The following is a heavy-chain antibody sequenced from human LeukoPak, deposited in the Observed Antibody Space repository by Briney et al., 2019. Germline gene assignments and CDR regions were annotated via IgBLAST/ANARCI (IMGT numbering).Heavy chain of an antibody. D-gene: IGHD6-13*01. Sequence: ASVKVSCKASGYTFTGYYMHWVRRAPGQGLEWMGWINPNSGGTNYAQKFQGRVTMTRDTSISTAYMELSRLRSDDTALYYCARTLYIAAVPGGFDYWGQGTLVTVSS. CDR1: GYTFTGYY. CDR3: ARTLYIAAVPGGFDY. CDR2: INPNSGGT. V-gene: IGHV1-2*02. J-gene: IGHJ4*02.